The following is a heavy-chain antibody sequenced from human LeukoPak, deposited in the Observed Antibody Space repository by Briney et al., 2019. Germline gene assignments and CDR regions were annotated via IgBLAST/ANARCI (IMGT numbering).Heavy chain of an antibody. CDR1: GFTFDDYA. Sequence: SLRLSCAASGFTFDDYAMHWVRQAPGKGLEWVSGISWNSGSIGYADSVKGRFTISRDNAKNSVYLQMNSLRVDDTAVYYCARHLDWGWDFWGQGTLVPVSS. J-gene: IGHJ4*02. CDR2: ISWNSGSI. D-gene: IGHD3/OR15-3a*01. CDR3: ARHLDWGWDF. V-gene: IGHV3-9*01.